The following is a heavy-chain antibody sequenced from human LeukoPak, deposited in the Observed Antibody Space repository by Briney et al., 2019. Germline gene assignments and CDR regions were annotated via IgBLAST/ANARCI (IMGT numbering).Heavy chain of an antibody. D-gene: IGHD6-19*01. CDR2: ISYDGSNK. Sequence: GRSLRLSCAASGFTFSSYAMHWVRQAPGKGLEWVAVISYDGSNKYYADSVKGRFTISRDNSKNTLYLQMNSLRAEDTAVYYRARDIRDSSGWYVLLPFDYWGQGTLVTVSS. CDR3: ARDIRDSSGWYVLLPFDY. CDR1: GFTFSSYA. J-gene: IGHJ4*02. V-gene: IGHV3-30-3*01.